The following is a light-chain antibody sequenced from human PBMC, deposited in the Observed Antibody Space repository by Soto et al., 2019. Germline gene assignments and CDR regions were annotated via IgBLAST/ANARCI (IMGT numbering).Light chain of an antibody. Sequence: QSALTQPASVSGFPGQSITISCTGTSREVGRYNVVSWYQHHPGKAPKLIIYEVSKLPSGVSNRFSGSKSGYTASLTISGLEADDEADYYCCSYAGSSTYVFGSGTKLTVL. CDR3: CSYAGSSTYV. J-gene: IGLJ1*01. CDR1: SREVGRYNV. CDR2: EVS. V-gene: IGLV2-23*02.